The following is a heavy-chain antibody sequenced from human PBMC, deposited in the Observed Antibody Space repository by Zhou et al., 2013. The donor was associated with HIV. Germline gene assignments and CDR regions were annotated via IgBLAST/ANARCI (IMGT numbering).Heavy chain of an antibody. CDR1: GGTFSSYA. V-gene: IGHV1-69*04. CDR2: IIPILGIA. CDR3: ARDETDYSNYYYYYYMDV. J-gene: IGHJ6*03. D-gene: IGHD4-4*01. Sequence: QVQLVQSGAEVKKPGSSVKVSCKASGGTFSSYAISWVRQAPGQGLEWMGRIIPILGIANYAQKFQGRVTITADKSTSTAYMELSSLRSEDTAVYYCARDETDYSNYYYYYYMDVWGKGTTVTVSS.